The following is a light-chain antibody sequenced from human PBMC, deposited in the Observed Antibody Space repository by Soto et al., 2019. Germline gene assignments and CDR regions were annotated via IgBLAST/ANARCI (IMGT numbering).Light chain of an antibody. V-gene: IGKV1-27*01. CDR1: QGIAPY. J-gene: IGKJ4*01. CDR2: ATS. CDR3: QKYNSAPLT. Sequence: GDRVTITCRASQGIAPYLAWFQQKPGKVPKLLIYATSILQSGVPSRFSGSGFGTDFTLTITSLQPEDVATYYCQKYNSAPLTFGGGTKVDIK.